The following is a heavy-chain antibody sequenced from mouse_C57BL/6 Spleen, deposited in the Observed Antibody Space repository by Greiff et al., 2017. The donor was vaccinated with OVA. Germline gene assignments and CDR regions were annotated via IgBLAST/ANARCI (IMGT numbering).Heavy chain of an antibody. CDR1: GFTFSDYG. V-gene: IGHV5-17*01. Sequence: EVKVVESGGGLVKPGGSLKLSCAASGFTFSDYGMHWVRQAPEKGLAWVAYISSGSSTIYYADTVKGRFTISRDNAKNTLFLQMTSLRSEDTAMYYCARGYYDYPWFAYWGQGTLVTVSA. D-gene: IGHD2-4*01. J-gene: IGHJ3*01. CDR3: ARGYYDYPWFAY. CDR2: ISSGSSTI.